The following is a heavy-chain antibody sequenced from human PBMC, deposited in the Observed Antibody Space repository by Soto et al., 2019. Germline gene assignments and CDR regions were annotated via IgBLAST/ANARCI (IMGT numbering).Heavy chain of an antibody. Sequence: ASVKVSCKASGYTFTSYGISWVRQAPGQRLEWMRWISAYNGNTNYAQKLQGRVTMTTDTSTSTAYMELRSLRSDDTAVYYCARATYYYGSGSYSAWEENYYYMDVWGKGTTVTISS. CDR2: ISAYNGNT. D-gene: IGHD3-10*01. V-gene: IGHV1-18*01. J-gene: IGHJ6*03. CDR3: ARATYYYGSGSYSAWEENYYYMDV. CDR1: GYTFTSYG.